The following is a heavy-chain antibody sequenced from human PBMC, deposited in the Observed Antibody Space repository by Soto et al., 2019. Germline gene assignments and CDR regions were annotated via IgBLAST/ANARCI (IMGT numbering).Heavy chain of an antibody. CDR1: GHTLTEFS. J-gene: IGHJ6*02. D-gene: IGHD2-2*01. CDR2: LDPEGGEA. CDR3: ARDRNPDQYYHGMDV. V-gene: IGHV1-24*01. Sequence: SSVKVSCKISGHTLTEFSIHWVRQAPGKGLEWMGGLDPEGGEAIYAQKWHGRVTVTEDTVTDTAYMELSGLKSDDTAVYYRARDRNPDQYYHGMDVWCQGTTVTVSS.